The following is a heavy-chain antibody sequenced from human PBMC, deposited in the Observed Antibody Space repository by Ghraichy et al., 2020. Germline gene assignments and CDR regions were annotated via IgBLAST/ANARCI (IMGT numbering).Heavy chain of an antibody. D-gene: IGHD1-26*01. CDR2: INHSGST. CDR1: GGSFSGYY. J-gene: IGHJ6*02. CDR3: ARKERLDYYYYGMDV. V-gene: IGHV4-34*01. Sequence: SETLSLTCAVYGGSFSGYYWSWIRQPPGKGLEWIGEINHSGSTNYNPSLKSRVTISVDTSKNQFSLKLSSVTAADTAVYYCARKERLDYYYYGMDVWGQGTTVTVSS.